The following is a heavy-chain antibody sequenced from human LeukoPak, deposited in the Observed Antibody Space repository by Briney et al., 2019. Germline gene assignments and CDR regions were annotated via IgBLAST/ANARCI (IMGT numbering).Heavy chain of an antibody. V-gene: IGHV1-2*02. Sequence: ASVKVSCKASGYTFTGYYMHWVRQAPGQGLECMGWINPNSGGTNYAQKFQGRVTMTRDTSISTAYMELSRLRSDDTAVYYCAIFSSIAARNLLDFWGQGTLVTVSS. CDR3: AIFSSIAARNLLDF. CDR2: INPNSGGT. CDR1: GYTFTGYY. J-gene: IGHJ4*02. D-gene: IGHD6-6*01.